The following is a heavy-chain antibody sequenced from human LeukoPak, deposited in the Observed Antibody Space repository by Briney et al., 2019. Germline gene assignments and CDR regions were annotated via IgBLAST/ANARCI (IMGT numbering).Heavy chain of an antibody. CDR3: ARSYSGLTADY. D-gene: IGHD2-21*01. V-gene: IGHV3-30-3*01. Sequence: PGRSLRLSCAASGFTFSSYAMHWVRQAPGKGLEWVAVISYDGSNKYYVDSVKGRFTISRDNSKNTLYLQMNSLRAEDTAVYYCARSYSGLTADYWGQGTLVTVSS. CDR1: GFTFSSYA. J-gene: IGHJ4*02. CDR2: ISYDGSNK.